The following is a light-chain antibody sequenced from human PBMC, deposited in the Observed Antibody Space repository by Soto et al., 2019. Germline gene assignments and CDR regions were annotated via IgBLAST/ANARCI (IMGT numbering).Light chain of an antibody. V-gene: IGKV3-15*01. CDR1: QGVTTN. J-gene: IGKJ5*01. CDR3: QQYNNWPFS. CDR2: DVS. Sequence: ELAITQSPTILSVSPEASVTTSCRAGQGVTTNFAWYQQKSGQSPRLLIYDVSTRATGVPARFSGTGSETDFTLTISGLQSEDSAVYFCQQYNNWPFSFCQGTLLEI.